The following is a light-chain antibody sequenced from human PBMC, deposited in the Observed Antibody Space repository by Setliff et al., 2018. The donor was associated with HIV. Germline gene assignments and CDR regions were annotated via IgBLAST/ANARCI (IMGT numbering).Light chain of an antibody. CDR2: DVS. V-gene: IGLV2-14*01. CDR1: SSDVGGYNY. CDR3: SSYTSSNTFYV. Sequence: LTQPASVSGSPGQSITISCTGTSSDVGGYNYVSWYQHHPGKAPKLMIYDVSNRPSGVSNRFSGSKSGNTASLTISGFQAEDEADYYCSSYTSSNTFYVFGTGTKVTVL. J-gene: IGLJ1*01.